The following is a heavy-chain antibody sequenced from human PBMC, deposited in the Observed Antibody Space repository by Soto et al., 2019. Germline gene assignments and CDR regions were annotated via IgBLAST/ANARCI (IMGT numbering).Heavy chain of an antibody. V-gene: IGHV4-31*03. J-gene: IGHJ5*02. Sequence: PSETLSLTCSVSGAALNSGNYYWSRIRQVPGKGLEWIGHIYVTGAVDYNPSLRDRITISQDTSERQFSLNLRLVTAADTAVYYCARLRIATNNYKWFDPWGQGTLVTVS. D-gene: IGHD2-21*01. CDR1: GAALNSGNYY. CDR3: ARLRIATNNYKWFDP. CDR2: IYVTGAV.